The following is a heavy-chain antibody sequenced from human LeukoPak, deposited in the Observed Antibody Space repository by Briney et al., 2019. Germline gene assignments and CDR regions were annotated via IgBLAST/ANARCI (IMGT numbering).Heavy chain of an antibody. Sequence: GASVKVSCKASGYTFTGYYMHWVRQAPGQGLEWMGWINPNSGGTNYAQKFQGRVTMTRDTSISTAYMELSRLRSDDTAVYCCARDSYYDSREVFDDWGQGTLVTVSS. D-gene: IGHD3-22*01. CDR1: GYTFTGYY. CDR3: ARDSYYDSREVFDD. CDR2: INPNSGGT. V-gene: IGHV1-2*02. J-gene: IGHJ4*02.